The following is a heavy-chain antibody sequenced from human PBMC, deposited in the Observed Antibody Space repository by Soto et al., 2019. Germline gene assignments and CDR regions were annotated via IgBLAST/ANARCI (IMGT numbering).Heavy chain of an antibody. J-gene: IGHJ5*02. V-gene: IGHV1-18*01. CDR2: ISAYNGKT. D-gene: IGHD3-9*01. CDR1: GYTFTSYG. CDR3: ARRSYDILTGYYNWFDP. Sequence: ASVKVSCKASGYTFTSYGISWVRQAPGQGLEWMGWISAYNGKTNYAQKLQGRVTMTTDTSTSTAHMELRSLRSDDTAVYYCARRSYDILTGYYNWFDPWGQGTLVTVSS.